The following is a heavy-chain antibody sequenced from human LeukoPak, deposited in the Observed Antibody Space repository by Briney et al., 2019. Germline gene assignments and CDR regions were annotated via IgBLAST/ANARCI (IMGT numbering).Heavy chain of an antibody. V-gene: IGHV1-46*01. Sequence: ASVKVSCKASGYTFTSNYIHWARQAPGQGLEGMGMIYPRDGSTSYAQKFQGRVTVTRDTSTSTVHMELSGLRSEDTAVYYCARDQEGFDYWGQGTLVTVSS. CDR2: IYPRDGST. CDR3: ARDQEGFDY. CDR1: GYTFTSNY. J-gene: IGHJ4*02.